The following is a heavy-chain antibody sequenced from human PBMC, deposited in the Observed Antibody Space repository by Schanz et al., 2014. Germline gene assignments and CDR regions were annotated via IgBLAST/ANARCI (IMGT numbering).Heavy chain of an antibody. Sequence: QVQLVQSGAEVKKPGASVKVSCKASGYSFTTYGLNCVRQAPGQGLEWMGLINPYDDTIDYAKKFQGRVTMTRDTSTSTVYMELSSLRSEDTAVYYCARDGEAAAGCDYWGQGTLVAVSA. J-gene: IGHJ4*02. CDR3: ARDGEAAAGCDY. V-gene: IGHV1-18*01. CDR2: INPYDDTI. CDR1: GYSFTTYG. D-gene: IGHD6-13*01.